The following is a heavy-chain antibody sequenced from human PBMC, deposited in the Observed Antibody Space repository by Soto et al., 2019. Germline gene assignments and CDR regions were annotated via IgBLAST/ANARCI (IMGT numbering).Heavy chain of an antibody. Sequence: SETLSLTCTVSGGSISSYYWSWIRQPPGKGLEWIGYIYYSGSTNYNPSLKSRVTISVDTSKNQFSLKLSSVTAADTAVYYCARHSLHSYYYDSSGYYGPTSYYFDYWGQATLVTVSS. CDR3: ARHSLHSYYYDSSGYYGPTSYYFDY. J-gene: IGHJ4*02. CDR2: IYYSGST. D-gene: IGHD3-22*01. V-gene: IGHV4-59*08. CDR1: GGSISSYY.